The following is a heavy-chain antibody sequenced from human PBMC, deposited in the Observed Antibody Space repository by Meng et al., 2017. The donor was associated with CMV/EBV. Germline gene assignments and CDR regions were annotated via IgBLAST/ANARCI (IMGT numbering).Heavy chain of an antibody. CDR3: TRGGIVGATEYYYYGMDV. V-gene: IGHV1-18*01. D-gene: IGHD1-26*01. CDR1: GYTFTSYG. Sequence: ASVKVSCKASGYTFTSYGISWVRQAPGQGLEWMGWISAYNGNTNYAQKLQGRVTMTTDTPTSTAYMELRSLRSDDTAVYYCTRGGIVGATEYYYYGMDVWGQGTTVTVSS. J-gene: IGHJ6*02. CDR2: ISAYNGNT.